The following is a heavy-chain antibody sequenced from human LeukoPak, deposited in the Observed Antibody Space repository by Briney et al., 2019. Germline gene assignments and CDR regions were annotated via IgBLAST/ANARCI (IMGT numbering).Heavy chain of an antibody. Sequence: GESLKIFCKGSGYRFPSYWIDWVRQMPGKGLEWMGIIYPGDSDTRYSPSFQGQVTSSADKSISTAYLQWSSLQASDTAMYYCARHSNVAAAGGPWGQGTLVTVSS. CDR3: ARHSNVAAAGGP. J-gene: IGHJ5*02. CDR1: GYRFPSYW. CDR2: IYPGDSDT. V-gene: IGHV5-51*01. D-gene: IGHD6-13*01.